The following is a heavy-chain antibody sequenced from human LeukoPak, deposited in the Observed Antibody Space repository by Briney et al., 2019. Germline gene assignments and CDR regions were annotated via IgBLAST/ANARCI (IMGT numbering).Heavy chain of an antibody. V-gene: IGHV3-23*01. Sequence: GGSLRLSCAASGFTFSSYAMSWVRQAPGKRMEWVSGITGSGGNTYYADSVKGRFTISRDNSKNTLYLQMNILRAEDTAVYYCAKFLGPYYFDYWGQGTLVTVSS. CDR1: GFTFSSYA. CDR2: ITGSGGNT. CDR3: AKFLGPYYFDY. J-gene: IGHJ4*02.